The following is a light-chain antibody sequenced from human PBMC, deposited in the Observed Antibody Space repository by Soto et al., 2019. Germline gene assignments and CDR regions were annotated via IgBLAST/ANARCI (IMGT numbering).Light chain of an antibody. V-gene: IGLV2-14*01. Sequence: QSALTQPASVSGSPGQSITISCTGTSSDVGGYSYVSWYQQHPGKAPKLMIYEVTNRPSGVSNRFSCSKSGNTASLTISGLQAEDEADYYCSSYTNSNTWVFGGGTKLTVL. CDR2: EVT. CDR1: SSDVGGYSY. CDR3: SSYTNSNTWV. J-gene: IGLJ3*02.